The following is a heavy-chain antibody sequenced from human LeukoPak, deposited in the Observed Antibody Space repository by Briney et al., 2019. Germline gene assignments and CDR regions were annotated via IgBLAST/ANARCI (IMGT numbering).Heavy chain of an antibody. CDR1: GYTFTGYY. CDR3: ARVGSWYNNHNWFDP. CDR2: INPISGGT. Sequence: ASVNVSCKASGYTFTGYYIHWVRQAPGPELEWMGWINPISGGTNYAEKFQGRVTTTRDTSINTAYLEVSRLKSEDTAVYYCARVGSWYNNHNWFDPWGQGTLVTVSS. J-gene: IGHJ5*02. V-gene: IGHV1-2*02. D-gene: IGHD6-13*01.